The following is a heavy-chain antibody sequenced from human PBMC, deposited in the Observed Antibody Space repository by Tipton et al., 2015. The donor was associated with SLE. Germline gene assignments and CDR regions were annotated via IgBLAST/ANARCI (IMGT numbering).Heavy chain of an antibody. CDR1: GGSISSYF. Sequence: TLSLTCTVSGGSISSYFCAWIRQPPGKGLEWIGYVDYIGSTNYNPSLKSRVTISIDTSKNQFSLKLRSVTAADTAVYYCAGDVADSDSTGIPGDFWGQGTLVTVSS. CDR3: AGDVADSDSTGIPGDF. CDR2: VDYIGST. D-gene: IGHD2-8*02. J-gene: IGHJ4*02. V-gene: IGHV4-59*01.